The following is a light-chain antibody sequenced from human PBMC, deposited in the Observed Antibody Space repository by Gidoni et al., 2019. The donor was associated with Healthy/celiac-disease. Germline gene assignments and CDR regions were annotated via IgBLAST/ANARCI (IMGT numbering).Light chain of an antibody. CDR3: QQYYSYPLT. CDR1: QGISSY. V-gene: IGKV1-8*01. Sequence: AIRITQSPSSLSASTGDRVTIPCRASQGISSYLAWYQQKPGKAPKLLIYAASTLQSGVPSRFSGSGSGTDFTLTISCLQSEDFATDYCQQYYSYPLTFGGXTKVEIK. J-gene: IGKJ4*01. CDR2: AAS.